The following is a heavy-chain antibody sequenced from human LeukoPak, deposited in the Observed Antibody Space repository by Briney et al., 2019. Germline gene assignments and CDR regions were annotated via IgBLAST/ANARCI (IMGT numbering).Heavy chain of an antibody. CDR3: ARGSSSSVWYCYYYYMDV. Sequence: SETLSLTCTVSGGSISSHYWSWIRQPPGKGLEWIGYIYYSGSTNYNPSLKSRVTISVDTSKNQFSLKLSSVTAADTAVYYCARGSSSSVWYCYYYYMDVWGKGTTVTVSS. J-gene: IGHJ6*03. CDR1: GGSISSHY. CDR2: IYYSGST. D-gene: IGHD6-6*01. V-gene: IGHV4-59*11.